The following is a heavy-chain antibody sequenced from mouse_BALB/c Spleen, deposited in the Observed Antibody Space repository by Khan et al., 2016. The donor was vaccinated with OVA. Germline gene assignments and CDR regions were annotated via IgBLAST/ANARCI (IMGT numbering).Heavy chain of an antibody. J-gene: IGHJ3*01. D-gene: IGHD3-3*01. Sequence: EVELVESGGGLVEPGGSLKLSCAASGFTFSSFVMSWVRQTPEKRLEWVATISSAATYTYYPDSIKGRFTISRDNAKNTLFLHMNSLSSDDTAISYCTDGSYGWLAGWGLGTLVTV. CDR3: TDGSYGWLAG. V-gene: IGHV5-9-1*01. CDR1: GFTFSSFV. CDR2: ISSAATYT.